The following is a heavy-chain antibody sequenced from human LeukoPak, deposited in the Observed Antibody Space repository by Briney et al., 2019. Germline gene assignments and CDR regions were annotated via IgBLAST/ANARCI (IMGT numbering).Heavy chain of an antibody. CDR1: GYTFRSYG. J-gene: IGHJ2*01. V-gene: IGHV1-18*03. D-gene: IGHD6-13*01. CDR3: ARDLGVWSSSSWYGYFDL. CDR2: ISADSGDT. Sequence: ASVKVSCKASGYTFRSYGISWVRQAPGQGLEWMGWISADSGDTKYAQNFQGRVTMTIDISTTTVYMELRGLGSDDMAVYYCARDLGVWSSSSWYGYFDLWGRGTLVTVSS.